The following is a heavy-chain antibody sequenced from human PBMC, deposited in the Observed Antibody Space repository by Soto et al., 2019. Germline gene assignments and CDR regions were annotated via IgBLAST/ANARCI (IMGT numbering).Heavy chain of an antibody. CDR1: GFTFSSYA. J-gene: IGHJ6*02. V-gene: IGHV3-30-3*01. CDR2: ISYDGSNK. D-gene: IGHD1-7*01. Sequence: QVQLVESGGGVVQPGRSLRLSCAASGFTFSSYAMHWVLQAPGKGLEWVAVISYDGSNKYYADSVKGRFTISRDNSKNTLYLQMNSLRAEDTAVYYCARDKADNWNYLFTKSSYYYYYGMDVWGQGTTVTVSS. CDR3: ARDKADNWNYLFTKSSYYYYYGMDV.